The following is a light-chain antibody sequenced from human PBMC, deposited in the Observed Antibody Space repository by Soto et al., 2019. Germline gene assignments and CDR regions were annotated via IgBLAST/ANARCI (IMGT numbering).Light chain of an antibody. Sequence: EIVLTQSPGTLSLSPGERATLSCRASQSVSSSYLAWYQQKPGQAPRLLIYGASSRATGIPDRFSGRGSGTDFTLTISRLEPEYFAVYYCQQYGSSPWTFGLGTQVEIK. CDR1: QSVSSSY. CDR3: QQYGSSPWT. J-gene: IGKJ1*01. V-gene: IGKV3-20*01. CDR2: GAS.